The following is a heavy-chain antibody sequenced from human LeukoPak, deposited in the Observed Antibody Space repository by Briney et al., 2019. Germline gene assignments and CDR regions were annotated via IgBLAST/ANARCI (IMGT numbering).Heavy chain of an antibody. D-gene: IGHD3-3*01. CDR3: ARGGRTREWLSFY. V-gene: IGHV1-8*02. CDR1: GYTFTNYG. J-gene: IGHJ4*02. CDR2: MNPNSGNT. Sequence: ASVKVSCKASGYTFTNYGISWVRQATGQGLEWMGWMNPNSGNTGYAQKFQGRVTMTRNTSISTAYMELSSLRSEDTAVYYCARGGRTREWLSFYWGQGTLVTVSS.